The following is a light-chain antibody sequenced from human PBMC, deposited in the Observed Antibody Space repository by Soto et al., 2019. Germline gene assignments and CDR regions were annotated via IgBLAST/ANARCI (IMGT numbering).Light chain of an antibody. J-gene: IGLJ2*01. CDR1: SSDVGGYNY. V-gene: IGLV2-14*01. CDR2: EVS. Sequence: QSVLTQPASVSGSPGQSITISCTGTSSDVGGYNYVSWYQQHPGKAPKLMIYEVSNRPSGVSNRFSGSESGNTASLTISGLQAEDEADYYCSSYTSSSTLDLGGGTKLTVL. CDR3: SSYTSSSTLD.